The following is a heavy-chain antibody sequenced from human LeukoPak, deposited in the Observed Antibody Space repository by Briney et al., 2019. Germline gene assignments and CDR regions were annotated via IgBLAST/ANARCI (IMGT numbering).Heavy chain of an antibody. D-gene: IGHD3-22*01. CDR3: ARRDSSGYYLL. Sequence: SSETLSLTCAVYGGSFSGYYWSWIRQPPGKGLEWIGEINHSGSTNYNPSLKSRVTISVDTSKNQFSLKLSSVTAADTAVYYCARRDSSGYYLLWGQGTLVTVSS. J-gene: IGHJ4*02. CDR1: GGSFSGYY. CDR2: INHSGST. V-gene: IGHV4-34*01.